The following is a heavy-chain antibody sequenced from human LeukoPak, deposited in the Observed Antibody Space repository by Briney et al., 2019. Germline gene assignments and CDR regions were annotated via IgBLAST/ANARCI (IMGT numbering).Heavy chain of an antibody. CDR1: GGSISSYY. J-gene: IGHJ5*02. V-gene: IGHV4-59*01. CDR2: IYYSGST. D-gene: IGHD3-3*01. CDR3: ARVHGGWFDP. Sequence: SETLSLTCTVSGGSISSYYWSWIRQPPGKGLEWIGYIYYSGSTNYNPSLKSRVTISVDMSKNQSSLKLSSVTAADTAVYYCARVHGGWFDPWGQGTLVTVSS.